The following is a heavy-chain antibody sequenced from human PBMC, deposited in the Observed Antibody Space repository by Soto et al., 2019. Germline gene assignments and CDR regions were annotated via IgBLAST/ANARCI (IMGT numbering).Heavy chain of an antibody. CDR1: GGSISSSSYY. CDR3: ASSPGDYSYYLDV. V-gene: IGHV4-39*01. CDR2: IYYSGST. J-gene: IGHJ6*03. Sequence: PSETLSLTCTVSGGSISSSSYYWGWIRQPPGKGLEWIGSIYYSGSTYYNPSLKSRVTISVDTSKNQFSLKLSSVTAADTAVYYCASSPGDYSYYLDVWGKGTTVTGSS.